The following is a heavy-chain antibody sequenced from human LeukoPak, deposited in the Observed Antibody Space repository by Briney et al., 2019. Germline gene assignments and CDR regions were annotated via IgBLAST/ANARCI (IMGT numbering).Heavy chain of an antibody. CDR2: MNPSSGNT. J-gene: IGHJ3*02. CDR1: GYTFTSD. V-gene: IGHV1-8*01. CDR3: ARGAVSRDCRGGSCYHFDI. D-gene: IGHD2-15*01. Sequence: GASVKVSCKASGYTFTSDINWVRQATGQGLEWMGWMNPSSGNTVYAPKFQGRVTMTRDISIRTAYMELSSLRSEDTAVYYCARGAVSRDCRGGSCYHFDIWGQGTMVTVSS.